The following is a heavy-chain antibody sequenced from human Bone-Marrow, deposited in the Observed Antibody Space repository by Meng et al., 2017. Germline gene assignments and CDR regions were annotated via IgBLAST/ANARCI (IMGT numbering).Heavy chain of an antibody. CDR1: GFTFSSYA. V-gene: IGHV3-30*01. CDR2: ISYDGSNK. CDR3: ARDSIPYSYGENYFDY. Sequence: LSLTCAASGFTFSSYAMHWVRQAPGKGLEWVAVISYDGSNKYYADSVKGRFTISRDNSKNTLYLQMNSLRAEDTAVYYCARDSIPYSYGENYFDYWGQGNRV. D-gene: IGHD5-18*01. J-gene: IGHJ4*02.